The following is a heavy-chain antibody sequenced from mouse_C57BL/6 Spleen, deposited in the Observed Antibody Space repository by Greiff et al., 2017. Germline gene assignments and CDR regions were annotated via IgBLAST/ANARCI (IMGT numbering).Heavy chain of an antibody. CDR3: ASSLILYFDY. CDR1: GYSITSGYY. Sequence: EVQLQESGPGLVKPSQSLSLTCSVTGYSITSGYYWNWIRQFPGNKLEWMGYISYDGSNNYNPSLKNRISITRDTSKNQFFLKLNSVTTEDTATYYCASSLILYFDYWGQGTTLTVSS. J-gene: IGHJ2*01. V-gene: IGHV3-6*01. CDR2: ISYDGSN.